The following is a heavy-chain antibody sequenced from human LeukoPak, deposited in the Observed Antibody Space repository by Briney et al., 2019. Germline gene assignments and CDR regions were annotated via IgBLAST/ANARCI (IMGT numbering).Heavy chain of an antibody. J-gene: IGHJ3*02. V-gene: IGHV3-66*01. CDR2: IYSGGST. CDR3: ARDRTGSSWYRDAFDI. Sequence: GGSLRLSCAASGFTVSSNYMSWVRQAPGRGLEWVSVIYSGGSTYYADSVKGRFTISRDNSKNTLYLQMNSLRAEDTAVYYCARDRTGSSWYRDAFDIWGQGTMVTVSS. D-gene: IGHD6-13*01. CDR1: GFTVSSNY.